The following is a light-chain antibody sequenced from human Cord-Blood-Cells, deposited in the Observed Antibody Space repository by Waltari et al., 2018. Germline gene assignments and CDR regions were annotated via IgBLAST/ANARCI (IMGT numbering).Light chain of an antibody. CDR2: GAS. CDR3: QQYGSSPLT. V-gene: IGKV3-20*01. J-gene: IGKJ4*01. Sequence: ESVLKQSTGTRSVCPGERATRSCRASQSVSSSYLAWYQQKPGQAPRLLIYGASSRATGIPDRFSGSGSGTDFTLTISRLEPEDFAVYYCQQYGSSPLTFGGGTKVEIK. CDR1: QSVSSSY.